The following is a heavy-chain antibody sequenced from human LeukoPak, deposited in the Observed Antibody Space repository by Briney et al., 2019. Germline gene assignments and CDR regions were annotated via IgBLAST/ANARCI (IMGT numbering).Heavy chain of an antibody. V-gene: IGHV4-59*13. CDR3: ARDDSTGLEGV. Sequence: SEXLSLTCSVSGGSISSYYWSWIRQPPGKGLEWIGYIHYSGSTNYNPSLKSRVTISVDTSKNQFSLKLSSVTAADTAVYYCARDDSTGLEGVWGQGTLVTVSS. CDR1: GGSISSYY. D-gene: IGHD3-22*01. J-gene: IGHJ4*02. CDR2: IHYSGST.